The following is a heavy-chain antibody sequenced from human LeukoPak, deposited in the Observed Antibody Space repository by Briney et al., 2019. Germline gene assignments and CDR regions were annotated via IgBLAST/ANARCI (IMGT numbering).Heavy chain of an antibody. J-gene: IGHJ4*02. Sequence: SETLSLTCTVSGVSMSSSSYYWGWIRQPPGRGLGWIASTYYSGSTYPTPSLKSRVHISVHTSKTQCSLKLSSVTAPDTAVYYCARDAPVGANGAYWGQGTLVTVSS. CDR2: TYYSGST. CDR3: ARDAPVGANGAY. D-gene: IGHD1-26*01. CDR1: GVSMSSSSYY. V-gene: IGHV4-39*07.